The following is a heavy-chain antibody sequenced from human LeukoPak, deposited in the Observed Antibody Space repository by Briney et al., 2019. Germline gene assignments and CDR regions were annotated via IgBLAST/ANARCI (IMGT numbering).Heavy chain of an antibody. D-gene: IGHD6-13*01. CDR2: IYSTGST. CDR3: ARQIASAGTAGFDF. J-gene: IGHJ4*02. V-gene: IGHV4-4*07. CDR1: GGSISSYY. Sequence: PSETLSLICTVSGGSISSYYWSWLRQPAGKGREWIGRIYSTGSTNYNPSLKSRVTISVDTSKNQFSLRLRSVTAADTAVYYCARQIASAGTAGFDFWGQGALVTVSS.